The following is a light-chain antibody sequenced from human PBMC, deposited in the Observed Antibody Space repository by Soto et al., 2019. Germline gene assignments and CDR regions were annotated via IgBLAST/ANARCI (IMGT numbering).Light chain of an antibody. Sequence: DIVQTQSAASLFLSPCERATLSCGASQSVSSYLAWYQQKPGQAPRLLIYDASNRATGIPARFSGSGSGTDFTLTISSLEPEDFAVYYCQQRSNWPPTVGGGTKG. CDR2: DAS. CDR3: QQRSNWPPT. CDR1: QSVSSY. V-gene: IGKV3-11*01. J-gene: IGKJ4*01.